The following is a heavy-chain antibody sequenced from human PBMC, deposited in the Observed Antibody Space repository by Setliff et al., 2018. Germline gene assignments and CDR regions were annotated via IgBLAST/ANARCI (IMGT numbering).Heavy chain of an antibody. D-gene: IGHD1-1*01. CDR1: GFTFSDYG. J-gene: IGHJ6*03. CDR3: ARGPWKHSAYYYYYMDV. Sequence: PGGSLRLSCTVSGFTFSDYGMHWVRQAPGKGLEWVALISFNGDDKNYLDSVKGRFTISRDNSRDTQYLEMNSLRAEDTAVYYCARGPWKHSAYYYYYMDVWGKGTTVTVSS. CDR2: ISFNGDDK. V-gene: IGHV3-33*05.